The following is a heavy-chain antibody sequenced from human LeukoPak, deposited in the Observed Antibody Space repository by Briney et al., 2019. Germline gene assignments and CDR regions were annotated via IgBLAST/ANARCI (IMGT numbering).Heavy chain of an antibody. V-gene: IGHV3-23*01. D-gene: IGHD2/OR15-2a*01. CDR3: AKAFESDYYYYMDV. Sequence: GGSLRLSCTVSGFTVSSNSMSWVRQAPGKGLEWVSAISGSGGSTYYADSVKGRFTISRDNSKNTLYLQMNSLRAEDTAVYYCAKAFESDYYYYMDVWGKGTTVTVSS. CDR2: ISGSGGST. CDR1: GFTVSSNS. J-gene: IGHJ6*03.